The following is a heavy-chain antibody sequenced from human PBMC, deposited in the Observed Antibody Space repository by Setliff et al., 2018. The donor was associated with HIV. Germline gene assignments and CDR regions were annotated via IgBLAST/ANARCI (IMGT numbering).Heavy chain of an antibody. CDR2: IHHTGYL. J-gene: IGHJ4*02. D-gene: IGHD4-17*01. CDR1: GGPFSDHY. V-gene: IGHV4-34*01. CDR3: AAFFVTPLTTQDF. Sequence: SETLSLTCAVHGGPFSDHYWNWIRQPPGKGLEWIAEIHHTGYLNYNPSLKSRVTISRDTSTNQFSLKLSSVTAADTAIYYCAAFFVTPLTTQDFWGQGTLVTVSS.